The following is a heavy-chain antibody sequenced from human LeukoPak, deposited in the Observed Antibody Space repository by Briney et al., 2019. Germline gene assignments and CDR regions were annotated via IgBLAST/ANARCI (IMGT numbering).Heavy chain of an antibody. D-gene: IGHD5-12*01. CDR1: GSTFRRYA. CDR2: ISNDENDK. V-gene: IGHV3-30*14. J-gene: IGHJ4*02. Sequence: PGGSLRLSCAASGSTFRRYAMHWVRQAPGKGLDWVAVISNDENDKYYADSVKGRFTISRDNSKNTLYLQMNSLRAEDTAVYYCARHDGGYGPFDYWGQGTLVTVSS. CDR3: ARHDGGYGPFDY.